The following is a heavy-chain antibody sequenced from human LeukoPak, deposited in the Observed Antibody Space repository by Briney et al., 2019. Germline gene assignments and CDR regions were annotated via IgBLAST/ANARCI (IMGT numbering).Heavy chain of an antibody. V-gene: IGHV3-33*01. D-gene: IGHD2-21*02. CDR2: IWSDGSDK. CDR1: GFTFSTYG. Sequence: GGSLRLSCAASGFTFSTYGMHWARQAPGKGLEWVAVIWSDGSDKYYADSVKGRFTISRDNSKLYLQMDSLRVEDTAVYYCARDYCGGDCYNFDYWGQGTLVTVSS. J-gene: IGHJ4*02. CDR3: ARDYCGGDCYNFDY.